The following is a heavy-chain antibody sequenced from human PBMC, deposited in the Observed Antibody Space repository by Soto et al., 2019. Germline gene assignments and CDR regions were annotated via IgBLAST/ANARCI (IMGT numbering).Heavy chain of an antibody. Sequence: GGSLRLSCAASGFTVTSNYIAWVRQAPGKGLEWVSVIYSNGYTSYADSVKGRFTISRDRSKNTLYLQMNSLRAEDTAVYYCARESSNPRYYHYYYGMDVWGQGTTVTVSS. J-gene: IGHJ6*02. V-gene: IGHV3-66*01. CDR2: IYSNGYT. D-gene: IGHD2-2*01. CDR3: ARESSNPRYYHYYYGMDV. CDR1: GFTVTSNY.